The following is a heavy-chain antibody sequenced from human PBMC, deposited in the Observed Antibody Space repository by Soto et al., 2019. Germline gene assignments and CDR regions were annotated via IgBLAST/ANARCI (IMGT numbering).Heavy chain of an antibody. CDR2: ISPSGST. CDR3: VRERDSFLAASYYFDN. V-gene: IGHV4-34*01. Sequence: QVQLQQWGAGLLKPSETLSLTCAVYGGSLNGNYWTWLRQTPGKGLEWIGEISPSGSTNYNPSLKSRVGISLDTSKDQFSLKMKSVTAADTAVYYCVRERDSFLAASYYFDNWGQGTVVTVSS. D-gene: IGHD6-19*01. CDR1: GGSLNGNY. J-gene: IGHJ4*02.